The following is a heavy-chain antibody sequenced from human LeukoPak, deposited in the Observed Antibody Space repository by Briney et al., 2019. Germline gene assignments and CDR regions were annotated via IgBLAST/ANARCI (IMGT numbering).Heavy chain of an antibody. V-gene: IGHV1-18*01. Sequence: GASVKVSCKASGYTFTSYGISWVRQAPGQGLEWMGWISAYNGNTNYSQKLQGRVTMTTDTSTSTAYMELRSLRSDNTAVYSCARVGLGYCSSTSCYNYYYYMDVWGKGTTVTVSS. J-gene: IGHJ6*03. CDR1: GYTFTSYG. CDR2: ISAYNGNT. CDR3: ARVGLGYCSSTSCYNYYYYMDV. D-gene: IGHD2-2*02.